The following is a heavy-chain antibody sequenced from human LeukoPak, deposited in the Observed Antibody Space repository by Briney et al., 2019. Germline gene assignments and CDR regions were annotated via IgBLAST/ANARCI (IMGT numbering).Heavy chain of an antibody. D-gene: IGHD4-17*01. CDR1: GFTFSSYG. Sequence: GGSLRLSCAASGFTFSSYGMHWVRQAPGKGLDWVAFIRYGGSNTYYVDSVKGRFIISRDNSKNTLYLQMNSLRPEDTAIYYCAKDHLFYGDYQGGYFDLWGRGTLVTVSS. CDR3: AKDHLFYGDYQGGYFDL. V-gene: IGHV3-30*02. J-gene: IGHJ2*01. CDR2: IRYGGSNT.